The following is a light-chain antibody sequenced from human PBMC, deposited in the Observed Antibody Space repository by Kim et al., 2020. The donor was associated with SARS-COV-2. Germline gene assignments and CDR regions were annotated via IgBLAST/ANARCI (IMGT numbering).Light chain of an antibody. CDR3: QQYNHWYALS. CDR2: VTL. J-gene: IGKJ4*01. V-gene: IGKV3-15*01. CDR1: QRISTK. Sequence: SPGERATLSCRASQRISTKLAWYPPKPAQAPRRLIYVTLTGATGIPARFSGSGSGTEFTLTISSLQSEDCAVYHCQQYNHWYALSFGGGTKVDIK.